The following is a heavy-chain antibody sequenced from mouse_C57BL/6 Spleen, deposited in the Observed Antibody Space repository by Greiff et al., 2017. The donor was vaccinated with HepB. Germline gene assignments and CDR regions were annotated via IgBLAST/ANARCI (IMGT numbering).Heavy chain of an antibody. D-gene: IGHD3-2*02. CDR3: TRGGDSSGYTFAY. Sequence: VQLQESGAELVRPGASVTLSCKASGYTFTDYEMHWVKQTPVHGLEWIGAIDPETGGTAYNQKFKGKAILTADKSSSTAYMELRGLTSEDSAVYYCTRGGDSSGYTFAYWGQGTLVTVSA. V-gene: IGHV1-15*01. CDR1: GYTFTDYE. CDR2: IDPETGGT. J-gene: IGHJ3*01.